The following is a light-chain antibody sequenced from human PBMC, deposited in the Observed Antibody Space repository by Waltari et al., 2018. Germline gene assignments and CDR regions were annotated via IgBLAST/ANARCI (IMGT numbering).Light chain of an antibody. CDR1: QSILDNSNKRNY. Sequence: DIVMTQSPDSQAVSLGERATINRRSSQSILDNSNKRNYLTWYQQKAGQPPRLLISWASTRESGVPDRFSGSGSGTDFTLTISSLQAEDVAVYYCQQYYTAPYTFGQGAKLEIK. CDR2: WAS. V-gene: IGKV4-1*01. J-gene: IGKJ2*01. CDR3: QQYYTAPYT.